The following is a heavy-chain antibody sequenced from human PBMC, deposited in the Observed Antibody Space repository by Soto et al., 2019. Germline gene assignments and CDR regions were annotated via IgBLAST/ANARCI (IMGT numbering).Heavy chain of an antibody. V-gene: IGHV1-18*01. J-gene: IGHJ4*02. CDR3: ARGRYGDY. D-gene: IGHD1-1*01. CDR2: ISAHSGNT. Sequence: QVHLVQSGAEVKKPGASVKVSCTGSGYAFTTYGITWVRQAPGQGLEWMGWISAHSGNTNYAQKLQGRVTVTRDTSTSTAYMELRSLRSDDTAVYYCARGRYGDYWGQGALVTVSS. CDR1: GYAFTTYG.